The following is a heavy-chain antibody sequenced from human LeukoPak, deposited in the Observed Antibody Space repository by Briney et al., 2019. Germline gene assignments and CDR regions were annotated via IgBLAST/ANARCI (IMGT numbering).Heavy chain of an antibody. CDR2: IYSGGST. CDR3: ARGAYGSGSYGDNWFDP. CDR1: GLTVSSNY. V-gene: IGHV3-66*01. D-gene: IGHD3-10*01. Sequence: GGSLRLSCAASGLTVSSNYMNWVRQAPGKELEWVSVIYSGGSTYYADSVKGRFTISRDNSKNTLYLQMNSLRAEDTAVYYCARGAYGSGSYGDNWFDPWGQGTLVTVSS. J-gene: IGHJ5*02.